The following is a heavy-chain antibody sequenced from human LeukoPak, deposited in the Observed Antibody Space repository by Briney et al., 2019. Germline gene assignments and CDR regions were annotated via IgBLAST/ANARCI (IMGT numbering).Heavy chain of an antibody. D-gene: IGHD3-10*01. CDR3: ARGPSITMVRGGQWYYYMDV. V-gene: IGHV1-46*01. CDR1: LYTFTSYY. J-gene: IGHJ6*03. CDR2: INPSGGST. Sequence: ASVKVSCKASLYTFTSYYMHWVRQAPGQGLEWMGIINPSGGSTNYAKKCQGRVTMTRHTSTNTVYMELSSLRSEDTAVYYGARGPSITMVRGGQWYYYMDVWGKGTTVTISS.